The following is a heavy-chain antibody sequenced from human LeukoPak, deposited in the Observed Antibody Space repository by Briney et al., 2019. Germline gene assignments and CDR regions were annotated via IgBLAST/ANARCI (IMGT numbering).Heavy chain of an antibody. CDR3: AREVLWFGELLYDY. V-gene: IGHV3-48*02. CDR1: GFTFSSYS. J-gene: IGHJ4*02. CDR2: ISSSSTI. D-gene: IGHD3-10*01. Sequence: GGSLRLSCAASGFTFSSYSMNWVRQAPGKGLEWVSYISSSSTIYYADSVKGRFTISRDNAKNSLYLQMNSLRDEDTAVYYCAREVLWFGELLYDYWGQGTLVTVSS.